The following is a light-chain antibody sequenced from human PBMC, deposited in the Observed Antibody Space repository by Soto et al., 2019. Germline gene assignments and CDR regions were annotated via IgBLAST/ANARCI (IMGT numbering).Light chain of an antibody. Sequence: QSVLTQPPSVSGAPGQRVTISCTGSSSNIGAGYDVHWYQQLPGTAPKLLIYNSINRPSGVPDRFSGSKSGTSASLAIAGLQAEDEADYFCQSSDDGLRGIFGGGTKLTVL. CDR1: SSNIGAGYD. CDR2: NSI. V-gene: IGLV1-40*01. CDR3: QSSDDGLRGI. J-gene: IGLJ2*01.